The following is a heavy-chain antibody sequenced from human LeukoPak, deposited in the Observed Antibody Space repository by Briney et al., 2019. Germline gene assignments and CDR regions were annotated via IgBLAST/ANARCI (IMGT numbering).Heavy chain of an antibody. J-gene: IGHJ5*02. Sequence: SETLSLTCSVSGGSMSSYYRSWIRQPPGKGLEWIGYIYHSGSTNYNPSLKSRVTISVDTSKNQFSLKVSSVTAADTAVYYCARHGTTGTNLYSFDPWGQGTLVTVSS. CDR1: GGSMSSYY. CDR2: IYHSGST. CDR3: ARHGTTGTNLYSFDP. D-gene: IGHD1-1*01. V-gene: IGHV4-59*01.